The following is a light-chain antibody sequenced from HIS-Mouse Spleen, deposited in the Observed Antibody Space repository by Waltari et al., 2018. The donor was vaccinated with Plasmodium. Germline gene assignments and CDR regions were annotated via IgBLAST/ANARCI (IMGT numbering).Light chain of an antibody. CDR1: QSVSSN. J-gene: IGKJ3*01. CDR2: SAS. V-gene: IGKV3-15*01. Sequence: EIVMTQSPATLSVSPGERATLSCRASQSVSSNSAWYQQKPGQAPRPLIYSASTRATGIPARFSGSGSGTEFTLTISSLQSEDFAVYYCQQYNNWSFTFGPGTKVDIK. CDR3: QQYNNWSFT.